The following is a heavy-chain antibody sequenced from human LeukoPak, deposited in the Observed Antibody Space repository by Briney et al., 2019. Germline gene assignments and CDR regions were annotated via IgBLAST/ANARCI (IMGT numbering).Heavy chain of an antibody. Sequence: ASVKVSCKASGYTFTSYGIGRVRQAPGQGLEWMGWISAYNGNTNYAQKLQGRVTMTTDTSTSTAYMELRSLRSDDTAVYYCAYCSGGSCYSRSFDYWGQGTLVTVSS. CDR3: AYCSGGSCYSRSFDY. CDR2: ISAYNGNT. J-gene: IGHJ4*02. CDR1: GYTFTSYG. V-gene: IGHV1-18*01. D-gene: IGHD2-15*01.